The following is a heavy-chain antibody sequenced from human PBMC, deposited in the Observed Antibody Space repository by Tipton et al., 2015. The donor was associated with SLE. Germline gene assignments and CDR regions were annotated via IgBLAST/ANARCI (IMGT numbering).Heavy chain of an antibody. CDR2: IYYSGST. CDR1: GGSISTYY. CDR3: ARHMITGGEFDY. D-gene: IGHD3-16*01. J-gene: IGHJ4*02. V-gene: IGHV4-59*08. Sequence: TLSLTCTVSGGSISTYYWIWIRQPPGKGLEWIGYIYYSGSTNYNPSLKSRVTISVDTSKNQFSLKLSSVTAADTALYYCARHMITGGEFDYWGQGTLVTVSS.